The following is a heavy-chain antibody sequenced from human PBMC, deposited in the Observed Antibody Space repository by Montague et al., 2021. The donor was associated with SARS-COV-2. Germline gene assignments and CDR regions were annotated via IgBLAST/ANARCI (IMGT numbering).Heavy chain of an antibody. CDR1: GFTFDSYA. D-gene: IGHD4-11*01. V-gene: IGHV3-23*01. Sequence: SLRLSCAASGFTFDSYAMSWVRQAPGKGLQWVSIVSGSGDDTYYADSVKGRFTISRDNSKNTLYLQLNSLRAEDTAVYYCARDRQQWVLGSYFDCWGQGTLVTVSS. CDR2: VSGSGDDT. J-gene: IGHJ4*02. CDR3: ARDRQQWVLGSYFDC.